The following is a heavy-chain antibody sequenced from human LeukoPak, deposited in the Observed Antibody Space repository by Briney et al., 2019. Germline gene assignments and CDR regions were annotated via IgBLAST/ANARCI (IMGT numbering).Heavy chain of an antibody. CDR2: IWYDGSNK. J-gene: IGHJ5*02. CDR3: ARGSSSWYSDWFDP. V-gene: IGHV3-33*01. Sequence: GGSLRLSCAASGFTFSTYGMHWVRQAPGKGLEWVAVIWYDGSNKYYADSVKGRFTISRDNSKNTVYLQMNSLRADDTAVYYCARGSSSWYSDWFDPWGQGTLVTVSS. CDR1: GFTFSTYG. D-gene: IGHD6-13*01.